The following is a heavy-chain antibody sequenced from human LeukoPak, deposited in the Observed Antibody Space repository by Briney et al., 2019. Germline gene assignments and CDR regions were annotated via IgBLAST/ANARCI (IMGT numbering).Heavy chain of an antibody. J-gene: IGHJ4*02. V-gene: IGHV3-11*03. CDR1: GFTFSDYY. CDR2: ISSSSSYT. Sequence: GGSLRLSCAASGFTFSDYYMSWIRQAPGKGLEWVSYISSSSSYTNYADSVKGRFTISRDNAKNSLFLQMNSLRAEDTAVYYCAKRYQYYFDYWGQGTLVTVSS. D-gene: IGHD2-2*01. CDR3: AKRYQYYFDY.